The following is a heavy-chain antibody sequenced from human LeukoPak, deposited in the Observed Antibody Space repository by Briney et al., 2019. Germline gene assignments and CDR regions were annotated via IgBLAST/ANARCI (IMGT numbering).Heavy chain of an antibody. CDR3: ARVSSSWDSSFGY. CDR2: INPNSGGT. CDR1: GYIFTGYY. J-gene: IGHJ4*02. D-gene: IGHD6-13*01. Sequence: ASVKVSCKASGYIFTGYYMHWVRQAPGQGLEWMGWINPNSGGTKYAQRFQGRVTMTRDTPTSTAYMELSSLRSDDTAVFYCARVSSSWDSSFGYWGQGTLVTVSS. V-gene: IGHV1-2*02.